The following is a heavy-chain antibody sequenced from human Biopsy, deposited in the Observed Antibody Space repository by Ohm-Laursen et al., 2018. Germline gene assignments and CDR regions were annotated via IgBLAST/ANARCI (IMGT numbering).Heavy chain of an antibody. Sequence: SETLSLTCTVSGGSISTFYWSWIRQSPGKGLEWIGYVYNCGTTNYNPSLKSRVTISVATSTNQFSLKLRSVTAADTAVYYCARQVDFWSGYVDYWGQGTLVAVSS. D-gene: IGHD3-3*01. CDR1: GGSISTFY. V-gene: IGHV4-59*08. CDR2: VYNCGTT. J-gene: IGHJ4*02. CDR3: ARQVDFWSGYVDY.